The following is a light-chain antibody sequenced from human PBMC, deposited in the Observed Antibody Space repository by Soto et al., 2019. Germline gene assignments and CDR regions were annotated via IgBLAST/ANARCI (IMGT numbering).Light chain of an antibody. CDR3: AEWDDRLNAYV. J-gene: IGLJ1*01. CDR1: SSNIGSNT. Sequence: QSVLTQPPSASGTPGQRVTISCSGSSSNIGSNTVNWYQQVPGTAPRFLIYSDNQRPSGVPDRVSGSKSGTSASLAISGLQSEDEADPYCAEWDDRLNAYVFGHGIKVTVL. V-gene: IGLV1-44*01. CDR2: SDN.